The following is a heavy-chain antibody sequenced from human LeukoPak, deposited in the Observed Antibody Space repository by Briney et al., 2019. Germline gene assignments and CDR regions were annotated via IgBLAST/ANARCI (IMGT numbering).Heavy chain of an antibody. CDR3: ARGRGNSDY. D-gene: IGHD4-23*01. Sequence: SETLSLTXTVSGGSISSSSYYWSCIRQPPGKGLEWIGETNHSGSTNYNPSLKSRVTISVDTSKTQFSLRLSSVTAADTALYYCARGRGNSDYWGQGTLVTVSS. V-gene: IGHV4-39*07. CDR2: TNHSGST. CDR1: GGSISSSSYY. J-gene: IGHJ4*02.